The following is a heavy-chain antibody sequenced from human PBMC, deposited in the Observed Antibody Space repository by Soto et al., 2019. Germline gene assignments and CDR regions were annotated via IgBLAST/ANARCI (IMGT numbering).Heavy chain of an antibody. J-gene: IGHJ5*02. CDR3: AKETTLESSSSSAFDP. CDR2: ISGSGGST. Sequence: PGGSLRLSCAASGFTFSSYAMSWVRQAPGKGLEWVSAISGSGGSTYYADSVKGRFTISRDNSKNTLYLQMNSLRAEDTAVYYCAKETTLESSSSSAFDPWGHGTLVTVSS. D-gene: IGHD6-6*01. CDR1: GFTFSSYA. V-gene: IGHV3-23*01.